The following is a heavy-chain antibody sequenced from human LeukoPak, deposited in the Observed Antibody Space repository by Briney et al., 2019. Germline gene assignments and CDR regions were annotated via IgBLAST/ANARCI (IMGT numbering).Heavy chain of an antibody. CDR1: GFSFSTYS. J-gene: IGHJ4*02. V-gene: IGHV3-33*01. CDR2: IWYDGSNE. D-gene: IGHD3-10*01. Sequence: TGRSPRLSCVASGFSFSTYSMHWARQVPGKGLEWVAVIWYDGSNEDYADSVKGRFTISRDNSKNTLYLQMNSLRAEDTAVYYCARSELLWFGGVNSGFDYWGQGTLVTVSS. CDR3: ARSELLWFGGVNSGFDY.